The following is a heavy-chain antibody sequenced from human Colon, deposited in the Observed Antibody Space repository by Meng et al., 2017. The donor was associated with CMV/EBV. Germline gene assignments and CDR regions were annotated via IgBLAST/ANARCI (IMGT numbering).Heavy chain of an antibody. J-gene: IGHJ4*02. D-gene: IGHD6-19*01. CDR1: TYIFNNYG. Sequence: STYIFNNYGINWGRQAPGQGFEWMGWTSLYNGNTLYAQKFRDRVIMTIDTSTTTAYVEVRSLRSDDTAVYYCARGQTVTGTPDIDYWGQGSLVTVSS. V-gene: IGHV1-18*01. CDR3: ARGQTVTGTPDIDY. CDR2: TSLYNGNT.